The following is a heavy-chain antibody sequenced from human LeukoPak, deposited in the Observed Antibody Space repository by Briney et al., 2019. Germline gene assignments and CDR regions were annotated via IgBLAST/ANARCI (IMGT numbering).Heavy chain of an antibody. Sequence: SQTLSLTCTVSGGSISSGGYYWSWIRQHPGKGLEWIVYIYYSGSTYYNPSLKSRVTISVDTSKNQFSLKLSSVTAADTAVYYCARTSIVVVVAAWGTSSYYFDYWGQGTLVTVSS. J-gene: IGHJ4*02. CDR2: IYYSGST. V-gene: IGHV4-31*03. D-gene: IGHD2-15*01. CDR1: GGSISSGGYY. CDR3: ARTSIVVVVAAWGTSSYYFDY.